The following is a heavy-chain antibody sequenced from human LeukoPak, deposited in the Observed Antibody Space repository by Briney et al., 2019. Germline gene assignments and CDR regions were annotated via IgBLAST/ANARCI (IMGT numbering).Heavy chain of an antibody. CDR3: ARAYYDSSGRYFDY. J-gene: IGHJ4*02. CDR2: INSDGNST. CDR1: GFTFNRYW. Sequence: PGGSLRLSCAASGFTFNRYWMHWVRQAPGKGLVWVSRINSDGNSTSYADSVKGRFTISRDNAKNTLYLQMNNLRAEDTAVYYCARAYYDSSGRYFDYWGQGTLVTVSS. V-gene: IGHV3-74*01. D-gene: IGHD3-22*01.